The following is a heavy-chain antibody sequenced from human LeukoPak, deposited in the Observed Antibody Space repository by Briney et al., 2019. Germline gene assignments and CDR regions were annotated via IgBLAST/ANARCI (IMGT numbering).Heavy chain of an antibody. J-gene: IGHJ4*02. CDR2: IHGSGRT. Sequence: SETLSLTCTVSGVSINSHYLNWIRQPPEKGQERIGYIHGSGRTNYNPSLKSRVTLCVDTSKSQFSRNLNSVTPADTAVYYCVLSPNQDFFHFWGQGPLVTV. CDR3: VLSPNQDFFHF. CDR1: GVSINSHY. V-gene: IGHV4-4*08.